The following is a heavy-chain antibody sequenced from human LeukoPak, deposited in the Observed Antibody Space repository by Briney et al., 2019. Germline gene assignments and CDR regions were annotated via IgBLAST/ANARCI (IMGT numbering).Heavy chain of an antibody. CDR2: IYYSGST. D-gene: IGHD4-17*01. CDR3: ARGYGDYRKYYYYMDV. Sequence: SETLSLTCTVSGGSISSHYWSWIRQPPGKGLEWIGYIYYSGSTNYNPSLKSRVTISVDTSKYQFSLKLSSVTAADTAVYYCARGYGDYRKYYYYMDVWGKGTTVTVSS. V-gene: IGHV4-59*11. CDR1: GGSISSHY. J-gene: IGHJ6*03.